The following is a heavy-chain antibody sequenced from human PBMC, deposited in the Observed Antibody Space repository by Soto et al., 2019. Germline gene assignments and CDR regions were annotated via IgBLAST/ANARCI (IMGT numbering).Heavy chain of an antibody. CDR3: ARHKIVLMVYAHFDY. V-gene: IGHV4-39*01. Sequence: SETLSLTCTVSGGSISSSSYYWGWIRQPPGKGLEWIGSIYYSGSTYYNPSLKSRVTISVDTSKNQFSLKLSSVTAADTAVYYCARHKIVLMVYAHFDYWGQGTLVTVSS. CDR2: IYYSGST. CDR1: GGSISSSSYY. D-gene: IGHD2-8*01. J-gene: IGHJ4*02.